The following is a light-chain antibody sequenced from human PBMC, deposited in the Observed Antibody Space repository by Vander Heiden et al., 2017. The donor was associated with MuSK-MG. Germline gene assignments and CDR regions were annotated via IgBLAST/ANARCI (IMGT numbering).Light chain of an antibody. V-gene: IGLV3-1*01. CDR1: KLGDKY. J-gene: IGLJ2*01. CDR3: QAGDSSTVV. CDR2: KGS. Sequence: SYELTQPPSVSVSPGQTASITCSGDKLGDKYACWYQQKPGQSLVLVIYKGSKRTAGRPERFSGSTSGNTATLTMSGTEARDDDDYYCQAGDSSTVVFGGGTKLTVL.